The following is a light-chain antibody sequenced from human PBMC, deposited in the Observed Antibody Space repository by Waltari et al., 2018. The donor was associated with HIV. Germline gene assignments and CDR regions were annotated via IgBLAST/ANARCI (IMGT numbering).Light chain of an antibody. J-gene: IGLJ2*01. Sequence: QSVLTQPPSVSGAPGQRVTISCTGSSSNTGAGYDVHWYQQLPGTAPKLLIYGNNNRPSGVPDRFSGSKSGTSVSLAITGLQPEDEADYFCQSYDSRLRAVVFGGGTKLTVL. CDR3: QSYDSRLRAVV. CDR1: SSNTGAGYD. V-gene: IGLV1-40*01. CDR2: GNN.